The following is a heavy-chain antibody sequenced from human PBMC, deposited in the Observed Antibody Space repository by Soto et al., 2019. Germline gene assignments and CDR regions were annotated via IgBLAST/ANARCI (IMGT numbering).Heavy chain of an antibody. CDR1: GFTFSSYG. CDR3: AKVGFGSYGRRTGYYYYYGMDV. J-gene: IGHJ6*02. Sequence: QVQLVESGGGVVQPGRSLRLSCAASGFTFSSYGMHWVRQAPGKGLEWVAVISYDGSNKYYADSVKGRFTISRDNSKNTLYLQMTSLRADDMAVYYCAKVGFGSYGRRTGYYYYYGMDVWGQGTTVTVSS. V-gene: IGHV3-30*18. CDR2: ISYDGSNK. D-gene: IGHD1-26*01.